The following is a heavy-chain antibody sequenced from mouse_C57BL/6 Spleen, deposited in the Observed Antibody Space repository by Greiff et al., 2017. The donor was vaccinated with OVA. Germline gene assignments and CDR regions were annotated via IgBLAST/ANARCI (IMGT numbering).Heavy chain of an antibody. CDR2: ISDGGSYT. CDR1: GFTFSSYA. Sequence: EVQLVESGGGLVKPGGSLKLSCAASGFTFSSYAMSWVRQTPEKRLEWVATISDGGSYTYYPDNVKGRFTISRDNAKNNLYLQMSHLKSEDTAMYYCAREIYDGYTGYFDYWGQGTTLTVSS. D-gene: IGHD2-3*01. V-gene: IGHV5-4*01. J-gene: IGHJ2*01. CDR3: AREIYDGYTGYFDY.